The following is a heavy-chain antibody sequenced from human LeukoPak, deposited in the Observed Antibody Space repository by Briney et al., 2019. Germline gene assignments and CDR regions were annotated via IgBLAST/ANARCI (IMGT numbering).Heavy chain of an antibody. Sequence: SETLSLTCTVSGGSISSYYWSWIQQPPGKGLEWIGYNYYSGSTNYNPSLKSRVTISVDTSKNQFSLKLSSVTAADTAVYYCAREGEYSVNDDFDIWGQGTMVTVSS. CDR1: GGSISSYY. V-gene: IGHV4-59*01. D-gene: IGHD5/OR15-5a*01. J-gene: IGHJ3*02. CDR2: NYYSGST. CDR3: AREGEYSVNDDFDI.